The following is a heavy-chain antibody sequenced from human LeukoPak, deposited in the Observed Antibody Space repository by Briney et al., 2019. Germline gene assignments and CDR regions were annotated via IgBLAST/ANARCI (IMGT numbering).Heavy chain of an antibody. CDR3: AKLSSSWSLDY. Sequence: GGSLRLSCVASGFTFSSFGMHWVRQAPGKGLEWVGLIWYDGSNKYYGDSVKGRFTISRDNSKNTLYLQMNSLRSEDTAVYYCAKLSSSWSLDYWGQGALVTVSS. V-gene: IGHV3-30*02. J-gene: IGHJ4*02. D-gene: IGHD6-13*01. CDR1: GFTFSSFG. CDR2: IWYDGSNK.